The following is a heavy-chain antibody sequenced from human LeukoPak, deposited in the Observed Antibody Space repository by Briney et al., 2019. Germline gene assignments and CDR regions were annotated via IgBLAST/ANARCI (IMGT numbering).Heavy chain of an antibody. J-gene: IGHJ4*02. CDR1: GYTFTSYG. CDR2: ISAYNGNT. D-gene: IGHD6-19*01. V-gene: IGHV1-18*01. CDR3: VRDRKIAVAASFDY. Sequence: ASVKVSCKASGYTFTSYGISWVRQAPGQGLEWMGWISAYNGNTNYAQKLQGRVTMTTDTSTSTAYMELRSLRSDDTAVYYCVRDRKIAVAASFDYWGQGTLVTVSS.